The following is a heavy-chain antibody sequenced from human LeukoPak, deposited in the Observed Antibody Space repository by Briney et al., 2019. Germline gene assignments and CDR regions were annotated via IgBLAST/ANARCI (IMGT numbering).Heavy chain of an antibody. J-gene: IGHJ4*02. CDR2: IYSGGSV. Sequence: GGSLRLSCVDSTLSVGGGFVSWVRQAPGKGLEWVSVIYSGGSVYSADSVKGRFTISRDYSDNTVYLQMNSLRVEDTAVYYCARGLGTNYGGYCTGGGCPVYWGQGTLVTVSS. D-gene: IGHD2-8*02. V-gene: IGHV3-66*01. CDR3: ARGLGTNYGGYCTGGGCPVY. CDR1: TLSVGGGF.